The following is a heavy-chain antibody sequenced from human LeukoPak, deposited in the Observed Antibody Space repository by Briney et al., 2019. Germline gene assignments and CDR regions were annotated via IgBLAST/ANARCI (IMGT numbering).Heavy chain of an antibody. CDR2: TYYSGST. V-gene: IGHV4-59*08. CDR3: ARVLRAVALNWFDP. CDR1: GGSISSYY. J-gene: IGHJ5*02. D-gene: IGHD6-19*01. Sequence: PSETLSLTCTVSGGSISSYYWSWIRQPPGKGLEWIGYTYYSGSTNYNPSLKSRVTISVDTSKNQFSLKLSSVTAADTAVYYCARVLRAVALNWFDPWGQGTLVTVSS.